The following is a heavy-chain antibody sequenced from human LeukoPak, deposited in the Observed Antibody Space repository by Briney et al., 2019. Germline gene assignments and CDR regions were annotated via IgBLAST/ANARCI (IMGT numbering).Heavy chain of an antibody. CDR3: AVRMDPYYYGSGSYNY. D-gene: IGHD3-10*01. V-gene: IGHV4-39*07. CDR2: INHSGST. Sequence: SETLSLTCTVSGGSISSSSYYWGWIRQPPGKGLEWIGEINHSGSTNYNPSLKSRVTISVDTSKNQFSLKLSSVTAADTAVYYCAVRMDPYYYGSGSYNYWGQGALVTVSS. CDR1: GGSISSSSYY. J-gene: IGHJ4*02.